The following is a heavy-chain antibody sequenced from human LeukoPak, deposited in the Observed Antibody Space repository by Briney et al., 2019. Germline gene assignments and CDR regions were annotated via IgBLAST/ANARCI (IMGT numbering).Heavy chain of an antibody. CDR3: ARALNIVVVPAARPSNWFDP. J-gene: IGHJ5*02. CDR1: GFTFSSYG. V-gene: IGHV3-30*03. Sequence: GGSLRLSCAASGFTFSSYGMHWVRQAPGKGLEWVAVISYDGSNKYYADSVKGRFTISRDNAKNSLYLQMNSLRAEDTAVYYCARALNIVVVPAARPSNWFDPWGQGTLVTVSS. D-gene: IGHD2-2*02. CDR2: ISYDGSNK.